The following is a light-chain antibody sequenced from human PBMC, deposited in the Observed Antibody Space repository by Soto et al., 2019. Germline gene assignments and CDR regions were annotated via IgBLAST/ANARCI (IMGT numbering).Light chain of an antibody. CDR3: STWDDSLNNWL. CDR1: NSNIGSNT. CDR2: SIN. V-gene: IGLV1-44*01. J-gene: IGLJ3*02. Sequence: QSVLTQPPSASGTPGQRVTISCSGTNSNIGSNTVSWYQQLPGTAPKLLIYSINQRPSGVPDRFSGSKSGTSASLAITGLQYDDEADYYCSTWDDSLNNWLFGGGTKLTVL.